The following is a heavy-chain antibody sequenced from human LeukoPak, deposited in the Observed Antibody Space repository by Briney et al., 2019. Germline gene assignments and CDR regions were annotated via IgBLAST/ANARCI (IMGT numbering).Heavy chain of an antibody. CDR2: IYSGGST. J-gene: IGHJ4*02. D-gene: IGHD5-24*01. Sequence: PGGSLRLSCAASGFTVSSNYMSWVRQAPGKGLEWVSVIYSGGSTYYADSVKGRFTISRDNSKNTLYLQMNSLRAEDTAVYYCARVEGWLQFSLIDYWGQGTLVTVSS. V-gene: IGHV3-53*01. CDR3: ARVEGWLQFSLIDY. CDR1: GFTVSSNY.